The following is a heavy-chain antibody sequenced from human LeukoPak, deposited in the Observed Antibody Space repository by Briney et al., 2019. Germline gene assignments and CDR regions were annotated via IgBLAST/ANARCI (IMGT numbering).Heavy chain of an antibody. V-gene: IGHV3-21*01. CDR1: GFTFSSYS. CDR2: ISSSSSYI. CDR3: ARDLRVIGPYGASGYYFDY. D-gene: IGHD3-10*01. J-gene: IGHJ4*02. Sequence: GGSLRLSCAASGFTFSSYSMNWVRQAPGKGLEWVSSISSSSSYIYYADSVKGRFTISRDNAKNSLYLQMNSLRAEDTAVYYCARDLRVIGPYGASGYYFDYWGQGTLVTVSS.